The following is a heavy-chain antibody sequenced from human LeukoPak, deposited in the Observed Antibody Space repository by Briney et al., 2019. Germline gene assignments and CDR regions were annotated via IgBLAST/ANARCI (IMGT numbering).Heavy chain of an antibody. J-gene: IGHJ4*02. Sequence: GGSLRLSCAASGFTFSSYSMNWVRQAPGKGLEWVSYISSGSSTIYYADSVKGRFTISRDTSKNTLFLQMNSLRADDTAIYYCTKGGHGDYWGQGTMVTVSS. D-gene: IGHD2-21*02. CDR2: ISSGSSTI. CDR3: TKGGHGDY. V-gene: IGHV3-48*01. CDR1: GFTFSSYS.